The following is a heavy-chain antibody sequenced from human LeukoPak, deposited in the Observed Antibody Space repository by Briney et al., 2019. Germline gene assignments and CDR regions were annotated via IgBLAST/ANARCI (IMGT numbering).Heavy chain of an antibody. D-gene: IGHD6-19*01. CDR3: AKARYNSGWYGLDP. CDR1: GFTFSSYA. CDR2: ISGSGTST. Sequence: GGSLRLSCAASGFTFSSYAMSWVRQAPEKGLEWVSGISGSGTSTYYADSAKGRFTISRDNSKNTLYLQMDSLRAEDTAVYSCAKARYNSGWYGLDPWGQGTLVTVSS. V-gene: IGHV3-23*01. J-gene: IGHJ5*02.